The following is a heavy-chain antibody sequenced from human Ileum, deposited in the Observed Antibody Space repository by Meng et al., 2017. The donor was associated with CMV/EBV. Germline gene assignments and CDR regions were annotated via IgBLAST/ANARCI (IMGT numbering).Heavy chain of an antibody. V-gene: IGHV4-39*07. CDR2: IFDSGSA. CDR1: GGSVNRNTYY. J-gene: IGHJ4*02. Sequence: QLQESGPVLVKPSETLSLTCTASGGSVNRNTYYRGWIRQPPGKSLEWIGTIFDSGSAFYNPSLQSRVSVSIDMSRNQLSLSLSSVTAADTAVYYCVRDHGSSSWFFYWGQGTLVTVSS. CDR3: VRDHGSSSWFFY. D-gene: IGHD6-13*01.